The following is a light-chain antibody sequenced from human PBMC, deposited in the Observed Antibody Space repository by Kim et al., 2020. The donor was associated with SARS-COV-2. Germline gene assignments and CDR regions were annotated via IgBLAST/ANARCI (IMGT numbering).Light chain of an antibody. J-gene: IGKJ4*01. CDR3: QQYSHWPLT. V-gene: IGKV3-15*01. CDR2: SAS. Sequence: EIVMTQSPATLSVSPGERATLSCRASQSVSSNLAWYQQKPGQAPRLLICSASTRATGIPGRFSGSGSGTEFTLTISSLQSEDFAVYYCQQYSHWPLTFGGGTKVDIK. CDR1: QSVSSN.